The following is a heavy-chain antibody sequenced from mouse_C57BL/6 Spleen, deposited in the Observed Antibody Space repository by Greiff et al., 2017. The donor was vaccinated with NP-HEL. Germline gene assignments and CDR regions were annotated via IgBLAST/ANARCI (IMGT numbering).Heavy chain of an antibody. D-gene: IGHD2-1*01. J-gene: IGHJ3*01. CDR2: IYPRSGNT. CDR3: ARGEDIYYGNSWFAY. Sequence: QVQLQQSGAELARPGASVKLSCKASGYTFTSYGISWVKQRTGQGLEWIGEIYPRSGNTYYNEKFKGKATLTADKSSSTAYMELLSLTSEDSAVYFCARGEDIYYGNSWFAYWGQGTLVTVSA. CDR1: GYTFTSYG. V-gene: IGHV1-81*01.